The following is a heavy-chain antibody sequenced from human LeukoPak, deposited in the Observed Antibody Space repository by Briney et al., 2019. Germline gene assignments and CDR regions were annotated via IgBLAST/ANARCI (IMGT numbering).Heavy chain of an antibody. Sequence: GASVKVSCKASGGTFSSYAISWVRQAPGQGLEWMGGIIPIFGTANYAQKFQGRVTITADESTSTAYMELSSLRSEDTAVYYCARVQGSGGYYYYYMDVWGEGTTVTVSS. V-gene: IGHV1-69*13. CDR1: GGTFSSYA. CDR2: IIPIFGTA. D-gene: IGHD3-10*01. J-gene: IGHJ6*03. CDR3: ARVQGSGGYYYYYMDV.